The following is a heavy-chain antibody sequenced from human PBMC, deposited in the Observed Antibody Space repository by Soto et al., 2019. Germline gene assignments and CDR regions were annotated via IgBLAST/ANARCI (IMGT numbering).Heavy chain of an antibody. CDR1: GFTFSSYA. V-gene: IGHV3-30-3*01. CDR3: ARDRGYYYYYGMDV. J-gene: IGHJ6*02. CDR2: ISYDGSNK. Sequence: GGSLRLSCAASGFTFSSYAMHWVRQAPGKGLECVVVISYDGSNKYYADSVKGRFTISRDNSKNTLYLQMNSLRAEDTAVYYCARDRGYYYYYGMDVWGQGTTVTVYS.